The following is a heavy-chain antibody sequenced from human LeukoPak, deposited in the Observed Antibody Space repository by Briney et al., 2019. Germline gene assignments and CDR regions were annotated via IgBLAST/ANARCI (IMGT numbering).Heavy chain of an antibody. CDR2: INHSGST. CDR1: GGSISSSSYY. J-gene: IGHJ5*02. D-gene: IGHD3-10*01. CDR3: ARSLRITMVRGVPRWFDP. V-gene: IGHV4-39*07. Sequence: PSETLSLTCTVSGGSISSSSYYWGWIRQPPGKGLEWIGEINHSGSTNYNPSLKSRVTISVDTSQNQFSLKLSSVTAADTAVYYCARSLRITMVRGVPRWFDPWGQGTLVTVSS.